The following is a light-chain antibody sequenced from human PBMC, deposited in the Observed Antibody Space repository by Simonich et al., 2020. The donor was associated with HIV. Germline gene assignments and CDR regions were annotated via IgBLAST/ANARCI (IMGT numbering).Light chain of an antibody. J-gene: IGKJ4*01. CDR3: QQYNSYSVT. V-gene: IGKV1-5*03. Sequence: DIQMTQSPSTLSASLGDRVTITCRASQSINRYLAWYQQKPGKAPNLLIYKSSNLETGVPTRFSGSGSGTEFTLTISSLQPDDFATYYCQQYNSYSVTFGGGTKVEIK. CDR2: KSS. CDR1: QSINRY.